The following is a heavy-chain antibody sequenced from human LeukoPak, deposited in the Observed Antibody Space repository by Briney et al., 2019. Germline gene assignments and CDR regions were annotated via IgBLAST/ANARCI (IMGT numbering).Heavy chain of an antibody. Sequence: PSETLSLTCAVYGGSFSGYYWSWIRQPPGKGLEWIGEINHSGSTNYNPSLKSRVTISIDTSKKQFSLKLSSVTAADTAVYYCARVFYYDSSGYPDYWGQATLVTVSS. J-gene: IGHJ4*02. CDR2: INHSGST. D-gene: IGHD3-22*01. CDR1: GGSFSGYY. V-gene: IGHV4-34*01. CDR3: ARVFYYDSSGYPDY.